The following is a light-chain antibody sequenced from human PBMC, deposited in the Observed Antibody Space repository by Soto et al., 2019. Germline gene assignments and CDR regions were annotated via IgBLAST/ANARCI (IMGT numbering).Light chain of an antibody. V-gene: IGKV1-8*01. CDR2: AAY. Sequence: AIRMTQSPSSLSASTGDRVTIACRASQGISSYLAWYQQKPGKAPKLLIYAAYTLQSGVPSRFRGSGSGTDFTLTISCLQSEDFATYYCQQYYSYHTWTFGQGTKVDIK. J-gene: IGKJ1*01. CDR3: QQYYSYHTWT. CDR1: QGISSY.